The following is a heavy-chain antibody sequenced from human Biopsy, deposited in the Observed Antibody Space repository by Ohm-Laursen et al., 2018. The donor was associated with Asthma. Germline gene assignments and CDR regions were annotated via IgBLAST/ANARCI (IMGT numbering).Heavy chain of an antibody. CDR3: ARGRSGDWLYYFDY. Sequence: SQTLSLTCAVSGGSINSGGYSWTWIRQPPGKGLEWIGYIYHRDTTYYNPSLKSRVTISLDGSKNQFSLKLSSVTAADTAVYYCARGRSGDWLYYFDYWGQGALVTGSS. V-gene: IGHV4-30-2*01. CDR2: IYHRDTT. CDR1: GGSINSGGYS. D-gene: IGHD2-21*01. J-gene: IGHJ4*02.